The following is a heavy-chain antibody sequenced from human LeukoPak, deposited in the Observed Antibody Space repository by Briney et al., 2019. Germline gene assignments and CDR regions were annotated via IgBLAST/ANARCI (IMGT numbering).Heavy chain of an antibody. Sequence: GGSLRRSCAASGFTFNSYAIHWVRQAPGKGLEWVAIISYDGSNKYYADSVKGRFTISRDNSKNTLYLQMNSLRAEDTAVYYCARFIAAGYYFDYWGQGTLVTVSS. J-gene: IGHJ4*02. CDR3: ARFIAAGYYFDY. CDR1: GFTFNSYA. V-gene: IGHV3-30*14. D-gene: IGHD6-13*01. CDR2: ISYDGSNK.